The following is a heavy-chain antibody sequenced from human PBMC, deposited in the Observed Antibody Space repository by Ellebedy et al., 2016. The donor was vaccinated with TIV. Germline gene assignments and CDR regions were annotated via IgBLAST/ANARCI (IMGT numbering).Heavy chain of an antibody. J-gene: IGHJ4*02. V-gene: IGHV1-18*01. D-gene: IGHD3-22*01. CDR1: GHIFNTYD. Sequence: ASVKVSCXASGHIFNTYDINWARQAPGQGLEWMAWISTYNGNTKYAQKFQGRVTMTTDTSTSTAYMELRSLRSDDTAVYYCARVDNSGYYYETDYWGQGTLVTVSS. CDR3: ARVDNSGYYYETDY. CDR2: ISTYNGNT.